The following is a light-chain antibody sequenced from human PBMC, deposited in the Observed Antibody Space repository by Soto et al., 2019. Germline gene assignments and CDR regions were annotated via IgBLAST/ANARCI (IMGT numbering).Light chain of an antibody. CDR1: SSDVGDYKY. Sequence: QSALTQPASVSGSPGQSITISCTGTSSDVGDYKYVSWYQKHPGKAPKALIYEVSNRPSGVSNRFSGSKSGNTASLTISGLQAEDEADYYCSSHTTSNTLVFGPGTKVTVL. CDR3: SSHTTSNTLV. J-gene: IGLJ1*01. V-gene: IGLV2-14*01. CDR2: EVS.